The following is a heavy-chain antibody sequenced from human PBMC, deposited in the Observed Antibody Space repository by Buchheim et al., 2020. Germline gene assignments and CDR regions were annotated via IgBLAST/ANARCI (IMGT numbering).Heavy chain of an antibody. J-gene: IGHJ5*02. D-gene: IGHD3-16*01. V-gene: IGHV3-23*01. CDR1: GFTFSSYA. CDR3: ARGDTGLDP. Sequence: EVQLLESGGGLVQPGGSLRLSCAASGFTFSSYAMSWVRQAPGKGLEWVSAISGSGDNTYYEDSVKGQFTISRDNSKKTLYLQMNSRRVDDTAVYYCARGDTGLDPWGQGTL. CDR2: ISGSGDNT.